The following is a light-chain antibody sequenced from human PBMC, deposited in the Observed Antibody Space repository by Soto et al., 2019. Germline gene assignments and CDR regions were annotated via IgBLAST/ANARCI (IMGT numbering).Light chain of an antibody. Sequence: DIQMPQSPSTLSASVGDRVTITCRASQSISSWLAWYQQKPGKAPKLLIYDASSLESGVPSRFSGSGSGTEFTLTISSLQPDDFATYYGQQYNSYSFTFGPGTKVDIK. J-gene: IGKJ3*01. V-gene: IGKV1-5*01. CDR1: QSISSW. CDR2: DAS. CDR3: QQYNSYSFT.